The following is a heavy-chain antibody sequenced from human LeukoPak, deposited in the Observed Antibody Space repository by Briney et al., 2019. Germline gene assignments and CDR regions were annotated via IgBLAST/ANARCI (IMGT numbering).Heavy chain of an antibody. CDR3: ARGPNSNWSGLDF. V-gene: IGHV3-74*01. CDR1: GLSFSGHW. Sequence: PGGSLRLSCTASGLSFSGHWMHWARQLPGKGLVWVSRISPTGSTTSYADSVKGRFTLSRDNAKNTLYLQVNNLRAEDTAVYYCARGPNSNWSGLDFWGQGTLLTVSS. CDR2: ISPTGSTT. D-gene: IGHD6-6*01. J-gene: IGHJ4*02.